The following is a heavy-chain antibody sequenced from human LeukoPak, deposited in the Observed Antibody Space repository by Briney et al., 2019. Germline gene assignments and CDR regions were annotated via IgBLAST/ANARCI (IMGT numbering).Heavy chain of an antibody. D-gene: IGHD6-13*01. CDR1: GGSLSSYY. CDR2: IYYSGRT. V-gene: IGHV4-59*08. CDR3: ARKAISSSWYSLDY. Sequence: SETLSLTCTVSGGSLSSYYWSWIRQPPGKGLEWIGYIYYSGRTNYNPSLKSRVTISVDTSKNQFSLKLSSVTAADTAVYYCARKAISSSWYSLDYWGQGTLVTVSS. J-gene: IGHJ4*02.